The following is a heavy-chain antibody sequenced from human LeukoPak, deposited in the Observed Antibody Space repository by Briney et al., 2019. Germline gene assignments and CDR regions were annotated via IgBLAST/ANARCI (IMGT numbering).Heavy chain of an antibody. Sequence: GGSLRLSCAAPEFIFSGYGMHWVRQAPGKGLEWVAFIRYNGNNKYYVDSVKGRFTISRDNSKNTLFLQMNSLRVEDTAVYYCAKGEGDFWGPRGGYYYMDVWGKGTTVTVFS. CDR2: IRYNGNNK. CDR1: EFIFSGYG. D-gene: IGHD3-3*01. CDR3: AKGEGDFWGPRGGYYYMDV. J-gene: IGHJ6*03. V-gene: IGHV3-30*02.